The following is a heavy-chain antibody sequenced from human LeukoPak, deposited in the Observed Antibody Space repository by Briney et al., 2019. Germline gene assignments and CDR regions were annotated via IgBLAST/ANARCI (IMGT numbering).Heavy chain of an antibody. Sequence: GGSLRLSCAASGFTFTNAWMTWVHQAPGKGLEWVGRVKSKTDGGTTDYAAPVKGGFTISRDDSKNTLYLQMNSLTTEDTAVYYCATDTKDMLTTIGALDFWGQGTLVTVSS. V-gene: IGHV3-15*01. D-gene: IGHD5-12*01. J-gene: IGHJ4*02. CDR1: GFTFTNAW. CDR2: VKSKTDGGTT. CDR3: ATDTKDMLTTIGALDF.